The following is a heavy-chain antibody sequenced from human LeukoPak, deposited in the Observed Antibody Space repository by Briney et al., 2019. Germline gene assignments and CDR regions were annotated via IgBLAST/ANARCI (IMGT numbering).Heavy chain of an antibody. CDR1: GFTFSSYS. Sequence: GGSLSLSCAASGFTFSSYSMNWVRQAGGRGLEWVASISSSSSYIYYADSVKGRFTISRDNAKNSLYLQMNSLRAEDTAVYYCALTQMTTVTTKGMDVWGQGTTVTVSS. D-gene: IGHD4-11*01. CDR3: ALTQMTTVTTKGMDV. V-gene: IGHV3-21*01. J-gene: IGHJ6*02. CDR2: ISSSSSYI.